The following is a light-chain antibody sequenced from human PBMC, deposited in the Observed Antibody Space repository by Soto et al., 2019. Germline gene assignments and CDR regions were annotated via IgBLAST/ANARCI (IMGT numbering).Light chain of an antibody. CDR3: QQYSSYSPIT. V-gene: IGKV1-5*03. CDR1: QSINNW. Sequence: DIQMTQSPSTLSASVGDRLTITCRASQSINNWLAWYQKKPGRAPKLLIYKASVLETVAPSRFSGTGSGTEFTLTINGLQPDYVATYYCQQYSSYSPITFGQGTRLEIK. J-gene: IGKJ5*01. CDR2: KAS.